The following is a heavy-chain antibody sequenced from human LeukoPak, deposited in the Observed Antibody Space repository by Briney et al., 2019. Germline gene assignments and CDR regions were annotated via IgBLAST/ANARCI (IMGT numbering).Heavy chain of an antibody. Sequence: SETLSLTCTVSGGSISSSSYYWGWIRQPPGKGLEWTGSIYYSGSTYYNPSLKSRVTMSVDTSKNQFSLKLSSVTAADTAVYYCARSDLGGYYPPEFDYWGQGTLVTVSS. CDR1: GGSISSSSYY. V-gene: IGHV4-39*01. D-gene: IGHD3-10*01. J-gene: IGHJ4*02. CDR2: IYYSGST. CDR3: ARSDLGGYYPPEFDY.